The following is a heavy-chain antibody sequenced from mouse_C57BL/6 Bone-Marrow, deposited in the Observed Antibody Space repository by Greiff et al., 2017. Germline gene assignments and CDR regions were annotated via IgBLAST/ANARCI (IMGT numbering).Heavy chain of an antibody. CDR2: IYPGSGST. V-gene: IGHV1-55*01. CDR1: GYTFTSYW. Sequence: VQLQQPGAELVKPGASVKMSCKASGYTFTSYWITWVKQRPGQGLEWIGDIYPGSGSTNYNEKFKSKATLTVDTSSSTAYMQLSSLTSEDSAVYYCARNTGVATDWYFDVWGTGTTVTVSS. CDR3: ARNTGVATDWYFDV. D-gene: IGHD1-1*01. J-gene: IGHJ1*03.